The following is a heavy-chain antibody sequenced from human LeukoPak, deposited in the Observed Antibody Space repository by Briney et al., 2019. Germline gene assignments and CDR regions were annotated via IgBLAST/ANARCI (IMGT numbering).Heavy chain of an antibody. CDR1: GFTFSSYG. J-gene: IGHJ4*02. CDR2: IWYDGSNK. Sequence: PGGSLRLSCAASGFTFSSYGMHWVRQAPGKGLEWVAVIWYDGSNKYYADSVKGRFTISRDNSKNTLYLQMNSLRAEDTAVYYCARDTSGIAAAGTLTAYWGQGTLVTVSS. V-gene: IGHV3-33*01. CDR3: ARDTSGIAAAGTLTAY. D-gene: IGHD6-13*01.